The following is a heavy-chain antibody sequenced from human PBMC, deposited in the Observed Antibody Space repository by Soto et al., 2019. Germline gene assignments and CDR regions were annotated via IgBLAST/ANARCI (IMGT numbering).Heavy chain of an antibody. D-gene: IGHD3-10*01. CDR3: SRDLPGPQHHFDY. CDR1: GFIFSSDW. CDR2: IDTDGSGT. Sequence: PGVSLRLSCAASGFIFSSDWMHWVRQAPGKGPVWVSRIDTDGSGTTYADSVKGRFTISRDNARNTVYLQMNSLRAEDTAVYYCSRDLPGPQHHFDYWGQGTMVTVSS. V-gene: IGHV3-74*01. J-gene: IGHJ4*02.